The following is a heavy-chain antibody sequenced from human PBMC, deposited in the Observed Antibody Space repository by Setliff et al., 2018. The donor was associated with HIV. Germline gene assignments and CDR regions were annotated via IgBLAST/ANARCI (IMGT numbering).Heavy chain of an antibody. D-gene: IGHD6-19*01. Sequence: PSETLSLTCAVYGGSFSDYSWTWIRRPPGKGLEWIAEIYHSGRTDHNPSLTSRVTMSIDSSKNKFSLRLSSVAVADTAVYYCARGRCSGGACSGRYSYLHIDFWAKGTPVTVSS. CDR1: GGSFSDYS. CDR3: ARGRCSGGACSGRYSYLHIDF. CDR2: IYHSGRT. V-gene: IGHV4-34*01. J-gene: IGHJ6*03.